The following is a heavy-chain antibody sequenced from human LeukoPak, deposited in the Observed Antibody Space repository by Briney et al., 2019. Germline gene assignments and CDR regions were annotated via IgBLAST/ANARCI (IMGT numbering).Heavy chain of an antibody. V-gene: IGHV3-9*01. D-gene: IGHD6-13*01. CDR3: TKRARMGIAAAGDGFHI. Sequence: GGSLRLSCAASGFIFDDYAMHWVRQAPGKGLEWVSGISWDSAAIGYADSVRGRFTLSRDNAKNSLFLQMSSLRVEDTALYYCTKRARMGIAAAGDGFHIWGQGTMVTVSS. CDR1: GFIFDDYA. J-gene: IGHJ3*02. CDR2: ISWDSAAI.